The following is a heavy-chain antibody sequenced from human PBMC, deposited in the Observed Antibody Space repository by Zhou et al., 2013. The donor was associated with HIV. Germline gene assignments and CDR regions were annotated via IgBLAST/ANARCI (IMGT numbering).Heavy chain of an antibody. CDR2: ISAYNGNT. J-gene: IGHJ6*03. CDR1: GYTFTSYG. D-gene: IGHD2-15*01. V-gene: IGHV1-18*01. CDR3: ARGLGYCSGGSCYSYYYYMDV. Sequence: QVQLVQSGAEVKKPGASVKVSCKASGYTFTSYGITWVRQAPGQGLEWMGWISAYNGNTNYAQKLQGRVTMTTDTSTSTAYMELRSLRSEDTAVYYCARGLGYCSGGSCYSYYYYMDVWGKGTTVTVSS.